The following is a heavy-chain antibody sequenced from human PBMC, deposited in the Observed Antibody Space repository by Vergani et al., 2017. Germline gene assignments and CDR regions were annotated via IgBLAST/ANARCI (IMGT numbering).Heavy chain of an antibody. D-gene: IGHD4-17*01. Sequence: VQLLESGGGLVQPGRSLRLSCAASGFTFSSYGMHWVRQAPGKGLEWVAVIWYDGSNKYYADSVKGRFTISRDNSKNTLYLQMNSLRAEDTAVYYCSMTTVTRGPQRFDYWGQGTLVTVSS. CDR1: GFTFSSYG. V-gene: IGHV3-33*01. CDR3: SMTTVTRGPQRFDY. CDR2: IWYDGSNK. J-gene: IGHJ4*02.